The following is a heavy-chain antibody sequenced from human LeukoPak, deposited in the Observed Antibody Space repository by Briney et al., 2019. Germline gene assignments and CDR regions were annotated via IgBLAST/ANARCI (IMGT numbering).Heavy chain of an antibody. CDR3: ARDCQYCSNTNCRCC. CDR1: GFTFSTYC. J-gene: IGHJ4*02. CDR2: ICPDGTVT. Sequence: GGSLRLSCAASGFTFSTYCMHWVRQAPGKGPMWVSRICPDGTVTNYADSVKARFIISRDNARNTVYLQMNSLRVEDTAVYYCARDCQYCSNTNCRCCWGQGTLVTVSS. V-gene: IGHV3-74*01. D-gene: IGHD2-2*01.